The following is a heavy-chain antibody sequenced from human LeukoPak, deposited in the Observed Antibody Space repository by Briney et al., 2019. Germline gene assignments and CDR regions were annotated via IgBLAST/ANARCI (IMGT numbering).Heavy chain of an antibody. CDR1: GFTFSSYV. D-gene: IGHD6-13*01. CDR2: ISGSGGST. Sequence: GGSLRVSCAASGFTFSSYVMRWVRQAPGKGLEWVSAISGSGGSTYYADSVKGRFTISRDNSKNTLYLQMNSLRAEDTAVYYCAKDLAVAGTRDYWGPGTLCTVSS. V-gene: IGHV3-23*01. CDR3: AKDLAVAGTRDY. J-gene: IGHJ4*02.